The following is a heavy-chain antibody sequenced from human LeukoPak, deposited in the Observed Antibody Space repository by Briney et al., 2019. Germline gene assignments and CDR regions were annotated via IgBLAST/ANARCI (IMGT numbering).Heavy chain of an antibody. CDR2: INPNSGGT. D-gene: IGHD2-15*01. CDR3: ARQESEMTTPANRYFDL. J-gene: IGHJ4*02. Sequence: ASVKVSCKASGYTFTGYYMHWVRQAPGQGLEWMGWINPNSGGTNYAQKFQGRVTISADKSINTAYLQWSDLKASDSAMYYCARQESEMTTPANRYFDLWGQGTLITVSS. CDR1: GYTFTGYY. V-gene: IGHV1-2*02.